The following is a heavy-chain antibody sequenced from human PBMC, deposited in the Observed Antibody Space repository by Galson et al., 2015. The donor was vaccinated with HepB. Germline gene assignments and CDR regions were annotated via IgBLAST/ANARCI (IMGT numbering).Heavy chain of an antibody. CDR1: RNTLNTYA. V-gene: IGHV1-69*13. J-gene: IGHJ4*02. Sequence: SVKVSCKASRNTLNTYAINWVRQAPGQGLEWMGGLIPFFGAANYARKFQGRVTITADESTSTAYMELSSLRSEDTAVYYCAREYCTTTTCYGVAGFDYWGPGTLVTVSS. CDR2: LIPFFGAA. D-gene: IGHD2-2*01. CDR3: AREYCTTTTCYGVAGFDY.